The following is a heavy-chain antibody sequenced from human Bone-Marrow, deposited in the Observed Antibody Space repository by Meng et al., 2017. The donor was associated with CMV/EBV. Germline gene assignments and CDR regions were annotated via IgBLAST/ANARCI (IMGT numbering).Heavy chain of an antibody. CDR2: ISSSSSTI. D-gene: IGHD2-21*01. J-gene: IGHJ6*02. V-gene: IGHV3-48*04. CDR3: ARDVGCGDV. Sequence: GESLKISCAASGFTFSSYSMNWVRQAPGKGLEWVSYISSSSSTIYYADSVKGRFTISRDNAKNSLYLQMNSLRAEDTAVYYCARDVGCGDVWGQGTAVTVSS. CDR1: GFTFSSYS.